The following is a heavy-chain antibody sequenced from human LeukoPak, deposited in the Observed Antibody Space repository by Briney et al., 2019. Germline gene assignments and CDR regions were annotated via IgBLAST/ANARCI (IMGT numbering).Heavy chain of an antibody. CDR3: AAAGAYWYFEL. CDR1: GFTFSSHW. D-gene: IGHD2-21*01. Sequence: GGSLRLSCAASGFTFSSHWMSWVRQAPGRGLEWVANIKQDGSEKYYVDSVKGRFAISRDNAKNSLFLQMNSLRAEDTAVYYCAAAGAYWYFELWGRGTLVTVSS. V-gene: IGHV3-7*05. CDR2: IKQDGSEK. J-gene: IGHJ2*01.